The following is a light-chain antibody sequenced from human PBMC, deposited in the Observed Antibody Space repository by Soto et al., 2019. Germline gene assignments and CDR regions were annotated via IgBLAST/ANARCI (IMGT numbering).Light chain of an antibody. CDR2: EGS. CDR1: SSDVGSYNL. Sequence: SLTQRASVSGSPGQSITISCTGTSSDVGSYNLVSWYQQHPGKAPKLMIYEGSKRPSGVSNRFSRSKSGNTASLTISGLQAEDEAEYYCCSYAGSSKVFGTGTKVTVL. V-gene: IGLV2-23*01. J-gene: IGLJ1*01. CDR3: CSYAGSSKV.